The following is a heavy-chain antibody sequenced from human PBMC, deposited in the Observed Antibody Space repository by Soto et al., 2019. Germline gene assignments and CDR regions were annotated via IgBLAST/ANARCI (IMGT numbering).Heavy chain of an antibody. CDR3: AKTSTPPPSEDSTGRGALIDP. CDR1: GFSFSTFG. V-gene: IGHV3-30*18. J-gene: IGHJ5*02. Sequence: QVQLVESGGGVVQPGRSLRLSCAASGFSFSTFGMHWVRQVPGKGLEWVAVISDDGDDNRYARFAKGRFIISRDNSKNTLSRKMNGLRPDDTALYYCAKTSTPPPSEDSTGRGALIDPWGRGARVIVSS. CDR2: ISDDGDDN. D-gene: IGHD2-8*02.